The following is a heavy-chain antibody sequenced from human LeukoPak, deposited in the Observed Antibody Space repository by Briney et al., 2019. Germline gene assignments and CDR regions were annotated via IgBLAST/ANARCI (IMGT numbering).Heavy chain of an antibody. Sequence: SETLSLTCTVSGGSISSYYWSWIRQPPGKGLEWIGSIYYSGSTYYNPSLKSRVTISVDTSKNQFSLKLSSVTAADTAVYYCARLVANYVWGSYRPYYFDYWGQGTLVTVSS. D-gene: IGHD3-16*01. CDR2: IYYSGST. J-gene: IGHJ4*02. CDR1: GGSISSYY. V-gene: IGHV4-59*05. CDR3: ARLVANYVWGSYRPYYFDY.